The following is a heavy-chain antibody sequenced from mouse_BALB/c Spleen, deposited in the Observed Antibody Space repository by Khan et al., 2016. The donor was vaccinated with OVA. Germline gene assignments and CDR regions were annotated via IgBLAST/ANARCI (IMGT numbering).Heavy chain of an antibody. CDR1: GYSITSDYA. CDR3: ARSVTITTVVATDFDY. CDR2: ISYSGRT. J-gene: IGHJ2*01. Sequence: EVQLQESGPGLVKPSQSLSLTCTVTGYSITSDYAWNWIRQFPGNKLEWMGYISYSGRTSYNPSLKSRISITRDTSKNQFFLQLNSWTTEDTATYYWARSVTITTVVATDFDYWGQGTTRTGSS. V-gene: IGHV3-2*02. D-gene: IGHD1-1*01.